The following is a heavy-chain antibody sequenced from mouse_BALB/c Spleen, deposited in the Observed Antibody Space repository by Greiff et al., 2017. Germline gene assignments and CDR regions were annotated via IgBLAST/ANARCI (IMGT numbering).Heavy chain of an antibody. CDR1: GFTFTSYC. D-gene: IGHD3-3*01. V-gene: IGHV1-7*01. CDR2: INPSTGYT. Sequence: QVQLLQSGAELAKPGASVKMSCEASGFTFTSYCMPWVQQTPGKGLEWIGYINPSTGYTEYTQKFKDKATLTTDKSSSTAYMQLSSLTSEDSAVYYCARWTGQERGDAMDYWGQGTSVTVSA. J-gene: IGHJ4*01. CDR3: ARWTGQERGDAMDY.